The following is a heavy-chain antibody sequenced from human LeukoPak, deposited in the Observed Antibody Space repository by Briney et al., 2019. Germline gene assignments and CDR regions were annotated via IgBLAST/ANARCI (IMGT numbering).Heavy chain of an antibody. CDR2: INQDGSQK. J-gene: IGHJ4*02. D-gene: IGHD3-10*01. V-gene: IGHV3-7*01. CDR1: GFTFSSYW. Sequence: GGSLRLSCAASGFTFSSYWMGWVRQAPGKGLEWVAKINQDGSQKYHVDSVKGRFTISRDNAKKSLYLQMNSLRAEDTAVYYSARYAPGSYHFDYWGQGTLVPVSS. CDR3: ARYAPGSYHFDY.